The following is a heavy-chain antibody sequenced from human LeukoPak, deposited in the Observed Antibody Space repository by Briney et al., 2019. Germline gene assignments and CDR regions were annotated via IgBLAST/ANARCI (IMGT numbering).Heavy chain of an antibody. J-gene: IGHJ5*02. CDR2: IHVIGST. V-gene: IGHV4-4*09. D-gene: IGHD3-3*01. CDR1: GGSITSYS. CDR3: ARLFFVIDT. Sequence: KSSETLSLTCTVSGGSITSYSWSWIRQTPGKGLEWIGHIHVIGSTNYHPSLESRVTISVDTSKNHFSLRLSSVTAADTAVYYCARLFFVIDTWGQGTLVTVSS.